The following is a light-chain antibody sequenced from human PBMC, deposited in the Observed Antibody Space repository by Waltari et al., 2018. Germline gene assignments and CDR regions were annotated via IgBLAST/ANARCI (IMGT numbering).Light chain of an antibody. V-gene: IGKV1-5*03. J-gene: IGKJ1*01. CDR2: RAS. CDR3: QQYDSFSPVT. CDR1: QSIGTY. Sequence: DIQMTQSPSTLSASVGDRVSITCRASQSIGTYLAWYQPQPGKAPKPLIYRASTLESGVPFRFSGSGSGTEFTLTISSLQPDDFATYYCQQYDSFSPVTFGQGTRVDIK.